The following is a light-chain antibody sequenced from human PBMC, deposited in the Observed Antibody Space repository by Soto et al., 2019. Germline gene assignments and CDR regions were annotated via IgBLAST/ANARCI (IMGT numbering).Light chain of an antibody. CDR1: QTISSW. J-gene: IGKJ5*01. CDR3: QQRNSYPIP. V-gene: IGKV1-9*01. CDR2: TAS. Sequence: DVRVSQAASTLSASVGDRVTITCRASQTISSWLAWYQQKPGKAPNLLIHTASTLHSGVPSRFSGSGSGTEFTLTISSLQPEDFATYYCQQRNSYPIPFGQGTLPAIK.